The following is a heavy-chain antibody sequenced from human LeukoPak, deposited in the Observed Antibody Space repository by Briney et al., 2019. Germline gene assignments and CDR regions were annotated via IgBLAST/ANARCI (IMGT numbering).Heavy chain of an antibody. V-gene: IGHV3-23*01. D-gene: IGHD3-10*01. CDR3: ARKSASGNYPLDY. CDR2: ISADSATT. J-gene: IGHJ4*02. Sequence: PGGSLRLSCAASGYIFGSYSMTWVRQAPGKGLEWVSVISADSATTFYADSVKGRFTISRDNAKNTVFLQMSSLRAEDTALYYCARKSASGNYPLDYWGQGTLVTVSS. CDR1: GYIFGSYS.